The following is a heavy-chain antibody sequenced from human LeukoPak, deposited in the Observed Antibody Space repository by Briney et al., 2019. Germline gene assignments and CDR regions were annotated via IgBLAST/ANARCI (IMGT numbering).Heavy chain of an antibody. CDR2: INHSGSP. Sequence: TTSETLSLTCAVYGGSFSGYYWSWIRQPPGKGLEWIGEINHSGSPNYNPSLKSRVTISVDTSKNQFSLKLSSVTAADTAVYYCARRLPVAGGAPDNWGQGTLVTVSS. CDR3: ARRLPVAGGAPDN. CDR1: GGSFSGYY. V-gene: IGHV4-34*01. D-gene: IGHD6-19*01. J-gene: IGHJ4*02.